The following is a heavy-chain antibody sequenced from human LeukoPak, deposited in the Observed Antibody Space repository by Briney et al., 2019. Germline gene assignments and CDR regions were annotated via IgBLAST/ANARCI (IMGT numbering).Heavy chain of an antibody. CDR2: IYSGGST. D-gene: IGHD1-26*01. V-gene: IGHV3-53*01. Sequence: PGGSLRLSCAASGFTVSSNYMSWVRQAPGKGLEWVSVIYSGGSTYYADSVKGRFTISRDNSKNTLYLQMNSLRAEDTAVYYCARGGGLELYYFDYWGQGTLVTVSS. CDR1: GFTVSSNY. CDR3: ARGGGLELYYFDY. J-gene: IGHJ4*02.